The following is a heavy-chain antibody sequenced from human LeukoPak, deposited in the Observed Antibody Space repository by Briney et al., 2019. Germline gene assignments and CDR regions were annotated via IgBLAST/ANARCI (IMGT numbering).Heavy chain of an antibody. CDR1: GFTFSSYA. CDR3: ARDSGLASSGYFHY. Sequence: QPGGSLRLSCSASGFTFSSYAMHWVRQAPGKGLEYVATISRNGDNTYYPDSVKGRVTISRDNSKNTLYLQMNSLRAEDTAVYYCARDSGLASSGYFHYWGQGTLVTVSS. J-gene: IGHJ4*02. CDR2: ISRNGDNT. V-gene: IGHV3-64*04. D-gene: IGHD3-22*01.